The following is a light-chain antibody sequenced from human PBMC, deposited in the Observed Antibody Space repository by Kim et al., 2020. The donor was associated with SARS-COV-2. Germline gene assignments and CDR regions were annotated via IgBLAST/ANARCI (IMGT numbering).Light chain of an antibody. CDR1: SSNFGSYNR. J-gene: IGLJ2*01. CDR2: EVS. CDR3: CSYTSSTTLV. Sequence: GQSVTLACTESSSNFGSYNRVSWYQQPPGTAPKLMIYEVSNRPSGVPERFSGSKSGNTTSLTISGLQAEDEADYYCCSYTSSTTLVFGGGTQLTVL. V-gene: IGLV2-18*02.